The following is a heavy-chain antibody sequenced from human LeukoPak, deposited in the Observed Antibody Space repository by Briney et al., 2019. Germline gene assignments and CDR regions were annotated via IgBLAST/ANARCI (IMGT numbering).Heavy chain of an antibody. CDR1: GYTFTGYY. J-gene: IGHJ3*01. CDR2: INPNSGGT. V-gene: IGHV1-2*02. CDR3: ARAYGSIWYARIRVGAFDV. Sequence: ASLKVSCKASGYTFTGYYMHWVRQAPGQGLEWMGWINPNSGGTNYAQKFKVRATMTRSPSISTAYMELSRLRPDKRPVNYVARAYGSIWYARIRVGAFDVWGQGTMVTVS. D-gene: IGHD6-13*01.